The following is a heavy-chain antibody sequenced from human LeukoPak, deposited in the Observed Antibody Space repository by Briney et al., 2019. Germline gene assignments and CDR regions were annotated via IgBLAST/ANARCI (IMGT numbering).Heavy chain of an antibody. V-gene: IGHV3-20*04. CDR1: GFTFDDYG. D-gene: IGHD6-6*01. CDR2: INWNGGST. J-gene: IGHJ4*02. Sequence: GESLKISCAVSGFTFDDYGMSWVRQAPGKGLEWVSGINWNGGSTGYADSVKGRFTISRDNAKNSLYLQMNSLRAEDTALYYCARGERGRIAARPIDYWGQGTLVTVSS. CDR3: ARGERGRIAARPIDY.